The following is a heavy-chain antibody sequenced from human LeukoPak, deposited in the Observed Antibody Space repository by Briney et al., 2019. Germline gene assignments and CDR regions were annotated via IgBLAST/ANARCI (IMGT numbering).Heavy chain of an antibody. V-gene: IGHV1-69*13. CDR3: ARVSQQQVLGWFDP. D-gene: IGHD6-13*01. J-gene: IGHJ5*02. CDR2: IIHIFGTA. CDR1: GGTFSSYA. Sequence: SVKVSCTASGGTFSSYAISWVRQAPGQGLEWMGGIIHIFGTANYAQKFQGRVTITADESTSTAYMELSSLRSEDTAVYYCARVSQQQVLGWFDPWGQGTLVTVSS.